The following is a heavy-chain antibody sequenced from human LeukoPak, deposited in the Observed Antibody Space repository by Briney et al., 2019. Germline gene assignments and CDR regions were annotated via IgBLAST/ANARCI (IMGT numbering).Heavy chain of an antibody. V-gene: IGHV4-34*01. D-gene: IGHD3-10*01. J-gene: IGHJ4*02. CDR3: ARGTTRAGSDY. Sequence: SETLSLTCAVYGGSVSGYYWSWIRQPPGKGLEWIGEINHSGSTNYNPSLKSRVTISVDTSKNQFSLKLSSVTAADTAVYYCARGTTRAGSDYWGQGTLVTVSS. CDR1: GGSVSGYY. CDR2: INHSGST.